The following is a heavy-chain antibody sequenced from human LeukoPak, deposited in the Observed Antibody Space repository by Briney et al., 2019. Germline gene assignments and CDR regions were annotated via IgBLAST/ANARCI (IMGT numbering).Heavy chain of an antibody. V-gene: IGHV3-23*01. J-gene: IGHJ4*02. D-gene: IGHD3-10*01. CDR3: TKDHGSYGSGSLLFDY. CDR1: GFTFSSYA. Sequence: GGSLRLSCAASGFTFSSYAMHWVRQAPGKGLEWVASVSGSGVSTYYADSVKGRFTISRDNSRNTLYLQMNSLRAEDTAAYYCTKDHGSYGSGSLLFDYWGQGTLVTVSS. CDR2: VSGSGVST.